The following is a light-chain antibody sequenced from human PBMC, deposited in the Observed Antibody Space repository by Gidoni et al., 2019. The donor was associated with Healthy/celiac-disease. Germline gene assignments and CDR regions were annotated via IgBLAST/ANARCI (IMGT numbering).Light chain of an antibody. CDR2: LNSDGNH. Sequence: QLVLTQSPSASASLGASVKLTCTLSSGHSSYAIAWHQQQPEKGPRYLMKLNSDGNHSKGDGIPDRFSGSGSGAERYLTISSLQSEDEADYYCQTWGTGIWVFGGGTKLTVL. V-gene: IGLV4-69*01. J-gene: IGLJ3*02. CDR1: SGHSSYA. CDR3: QTWGTGIWV.